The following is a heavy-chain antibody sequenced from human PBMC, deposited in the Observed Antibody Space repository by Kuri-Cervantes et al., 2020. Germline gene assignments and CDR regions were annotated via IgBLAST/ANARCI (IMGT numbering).Heavy chain of an antibody. D-gene: IGHD3-10*01. CDR2: INAGNGNT. CDR3: ARVSTLLWFGEFHLDAFDI. V-gene: IGHV1-8*02. Sequence: ASVKVSCKASGGTFSSYAISWVRQAPGQGLEWMGWINAGNGNTKYSQKFQGRVTMTRNTSISTAYMELSSLRSEDTAVYYCARVSTLLWFGEFHLDAFDIWGQGTMVTVSS. J-gene: IGHJ3*02. CDR1: GGTFSSYA.